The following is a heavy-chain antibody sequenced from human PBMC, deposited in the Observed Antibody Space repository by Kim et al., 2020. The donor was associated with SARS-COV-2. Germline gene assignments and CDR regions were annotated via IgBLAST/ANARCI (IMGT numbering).Heavy chain of an antibody. CDR3: AKADGRLLPSATTVDY. V-gene: IGHV3-23*01. D-gene: IGHD1-7*01. Sequence: SVKGRFTVSRDNSKNTVYLQMNSLRPEDTAVYFCAKADGRLLPSATTVDYWGQGTLVTVSS. J-gene: IGHJ4*02.